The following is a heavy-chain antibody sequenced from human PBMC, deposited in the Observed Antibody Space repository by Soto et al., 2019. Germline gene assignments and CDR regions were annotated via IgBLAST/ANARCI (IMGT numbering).Heavy chain of an antibody. Sequence: QVQLVQSGAEVKKPGSSVKVSCKASGGTFSSYAISWVRQAPGQGLEWMGGIIPIFGTANYAQKFQGRVTITADESTSTAYMELSSLRSEDTAVDYCARPTESVRGGDYYYYGMDVWGQGTTVTVSS. CDR2: IIPIFGTA. CDR3: ARPTESVRGGDYYYYGMDV. CDR1: GGTFSSYA. J-gene: IGHJ6*02. V-gene: IGHV1-69*01. D-gene: IGHD3-10*02.